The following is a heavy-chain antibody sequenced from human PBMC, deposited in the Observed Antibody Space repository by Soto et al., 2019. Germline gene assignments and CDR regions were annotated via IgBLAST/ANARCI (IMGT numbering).Heavy chain of an antibody. CDR3: ARDWGSDYGGLLDS. Sequence: GGSLRLSCVASGFTFSSYSMSWVRQAPGKGLEWVSGISGSGDSTYYADSVKGRFTISRDDFKNRLFLQMDSLRAEDTALYYCARDWGSDYGGLLDSWGQGTLVTVSS. CDR2: ISGSGDST. V-gene: IGHV3-23*01. CDR1: GFTFSSYS. D-gene: IGHD4-17*01. J-gene: IGHJ4*02.